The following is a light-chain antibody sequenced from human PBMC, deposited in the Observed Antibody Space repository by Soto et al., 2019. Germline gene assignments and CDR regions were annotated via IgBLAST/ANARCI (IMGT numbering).Light chain of an antibody. V-gene: IGLV2-14*01. J-gene: IGLJ1*01. CDR2: EVS. CDR1: SSDVGGYNY. CDR3: SSYTSRGTYL. Sequence: QSVLTQPASVSGSPGQSITISCTGTSSDVGGYNYVSWYQQYPGKAPKLIIFEVSYRPSGISNRFSGSKSGNTASLTISGLQAEDEADYYCSSYTSRGTYLFGTGTKVTVL.